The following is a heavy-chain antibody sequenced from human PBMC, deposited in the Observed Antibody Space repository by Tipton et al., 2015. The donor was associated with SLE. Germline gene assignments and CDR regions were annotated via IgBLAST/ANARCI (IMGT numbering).Heavy chain of an antibody. J-gene: IGHJ1*01. D-gene: IGHD2-15*01. V-gene: IGHV4-61*01. CDR2: IYYSGST. CDR3: ARGYCSGGSCYSAEYFQH. CDR1: GGSISSGSYY. Sequence: TLSLTCTVSGGSISSGSYYWSWIRQPPGKGLEWIGYIYYSGSTKYNPSLKSRVTISVDTSKNQFSLKLSSVTAADTAVYYCARGYCSGGSCYSAEYFQHWGQGTLVTVSS.